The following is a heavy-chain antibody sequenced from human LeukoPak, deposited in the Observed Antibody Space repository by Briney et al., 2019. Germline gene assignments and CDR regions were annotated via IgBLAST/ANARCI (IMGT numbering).Heavy chain of an antibody. D-gene: IGHD3-3*02. Sequence: GGSLRLSCAASGFIVTNAWMNWVRQAPGKGLEWVGRTQSKTDGGKTDYAAPVKGRFTISRDDSKNTLYLQMNSLKTEDTAIYYCTTGIRGDWGQGTLVTVSS. CDR1: GFIVTNAW. V-gene: IGHV3-15*07. J-gene: IGHJ4*02. CDR2: TQSKTDGGKT. CDR3: TTGIRGD.